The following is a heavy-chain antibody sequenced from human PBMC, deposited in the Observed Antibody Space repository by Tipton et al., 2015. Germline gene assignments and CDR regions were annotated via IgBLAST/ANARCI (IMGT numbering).Heavy chain of an antibody. CDR1: GEALSRGTYY. J-gene: IGHJ4*02. D-gene: IGHD5-18*01. CDR2: IYYSATT. Sequence: GEALSRGTYYWTWIRQHPGKGLEWIGYIYYSATTYYNPSLKSRLTISLDRSKSHFSLQLSSVTAADTAVYYCARSGDTYFDCWGQGTLVTVSS. CDR3: ARSGDTYFDC. V-gene: IGHV4-31*02.